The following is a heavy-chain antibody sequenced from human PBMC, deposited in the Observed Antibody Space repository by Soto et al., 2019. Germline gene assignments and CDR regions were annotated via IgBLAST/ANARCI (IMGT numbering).Heavy chain of an antibody. CDR1: GDSVSSNRAT. V-gene: IGHV6-1*01. CDR3: GRLVGNSWIDY. CDR2: TYYRSKWYH. D-gene: IGHD6-13*01. Sequence: SQTLSLTCAISGDSVSSNRATWNWFRQSPSRGFEWLGRTYYRSKWYHDFAVSLNGRGTINPDTSQNHFSLHLTSLTPEDTAVYYCGRLVGNSWIDYWGQGTLVTVSS. J-gene: IGHJ4*02.